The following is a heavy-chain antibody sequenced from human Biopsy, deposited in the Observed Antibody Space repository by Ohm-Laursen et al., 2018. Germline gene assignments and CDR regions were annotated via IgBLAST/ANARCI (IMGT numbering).Heavy chain of an antibody. Sequence: SLRLSCSASKFTVRTNSMSWVRLAPGKGLEWVSVINAGATTYYPDSVKGRFTISRDNSRNTVYLQMDSLRGEDTAVYFCARGSGSGFYFDQWGQGTLVTVSS. CDR1: KFTVRTNS. CDR2: INAGATT. D-gene: IGHD2-15*01. V-gene: IGHV3-66*01. CDR3: ARGSGSGFYFDQ. J-gene: IGHJ4*02.